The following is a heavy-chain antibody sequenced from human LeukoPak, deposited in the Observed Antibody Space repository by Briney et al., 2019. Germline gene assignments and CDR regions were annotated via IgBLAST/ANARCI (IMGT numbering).Heavy chain of an antibody. CDR3: AKEDIAGNGFPFDS. Sequence: PGGSLRLSCAASGFTFNIYEMNWVRQAPGKGPERISYISSSGRSIYYADSVKGRFTISRDNAKNSVYLQMNSLRVEDAAIYYCAKEDIAGNGFPFDSWGQGTMVTVSS. CDR2: ISSSGRSI. D-gene: IGHD5-12*01. J-gene: IGHJ4*02. CDR1: GFTFNIYE. V-gene: IGHV3-48*03.